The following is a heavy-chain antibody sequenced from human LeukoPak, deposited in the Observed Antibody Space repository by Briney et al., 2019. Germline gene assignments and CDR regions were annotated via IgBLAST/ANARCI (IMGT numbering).Heavy chain of an antibody. Sequence: SETLSLTCDISGGSISGTNSFWGWIRQPPGKGQEWIGSIYYRGRTYYNPSLRSRVTISVDTSKNQVSLKLSSVTAADTAVYYCARAGYCSSTTCPDAFDIWGQGTKVSVSS. CDR2: IYYRGRT. D-gene: IGHD2-2*01. CDR3: ARAGYCSSTTCPDAFDI. CDR1: GGSISGTNSF. V-gene: IGHV4-39*07. J-gene: IGHJ3*02.